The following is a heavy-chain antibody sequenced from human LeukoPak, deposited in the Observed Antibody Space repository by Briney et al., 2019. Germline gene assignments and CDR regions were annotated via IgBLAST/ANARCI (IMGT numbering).Heavy chain of an antibody. D-gene: IGHD6-13*01. V-gene: IGHV3-74*01. J-gene: IGHJ6*02. CDR1: GFTFSSYW. Sequence: GGSLRLSCAASGFTFSSYWMHWVRQAPGKGLVWVSRINPDGSSTSYADSVKGRFTISRDNAKNTLYLQMNSLRAEDTAVYYCAKDLLIAAAYYYYGMDVWGQGTTVTVSS. CDR3: AKDLLIAAAYYYYGMDV. CDR2: INPDGSST.